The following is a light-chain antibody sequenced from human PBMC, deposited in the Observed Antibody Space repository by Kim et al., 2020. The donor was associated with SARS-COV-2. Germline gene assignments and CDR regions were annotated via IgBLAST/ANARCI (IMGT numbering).Light chain of an antibody. Sequence: QSALTQPASVSGSPGQSITISCTGTSSDVGGYQYVSWYQQHPGKAPKLIICDVTNRPSGVSNRFSGSKSGNTASLTISGLQAEDEADYYCSSYTSSSALVFGGGTKLTVL. CDR2: DVT. V-gene: IGLV2-14*03. CDR1: SSDVGGYQY. CDR3: SSYTSSSALV. J-gene: IGLJ3*02.